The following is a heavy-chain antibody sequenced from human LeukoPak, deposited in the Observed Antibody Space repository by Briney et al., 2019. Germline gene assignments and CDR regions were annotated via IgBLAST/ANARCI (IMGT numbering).Heavy chain of an antibody. V-gene: IGHV3-66*01. Sequence: GGSLRLSCAASGITVSSNYMSWVRQAPGKGLEWVSIFYSGGSTYYADSVKGRFTISRDNSKNTLYLQMNNLGVEDTAVYYCARGTVTAPDYWGQGTLVTVSS. CDR1: GITVSSNY. J-gene: IGHJ4*02. D-gene: IGHD2-21*02. CDR3: ARGTVTAPDY. CDR2: FYSGGST.